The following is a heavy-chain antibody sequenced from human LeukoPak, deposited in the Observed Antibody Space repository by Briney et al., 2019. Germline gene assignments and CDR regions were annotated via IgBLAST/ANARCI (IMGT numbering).Heavy chain of an antibody. CDR3: VRGIAAAGNVY. CDR1: GFTFSSYA. CDR2: LSGSGGAT. Sequence: GGSLRLSCAASGFTFSSYAMSWVRQAPGKGLEWVSALSGSGGATYYADSVKGRFTISRDNSKNTLYLQMNSLRAEDTAVYYCVRGIAAAGNVYWGQGTLVTVSS. D-gene: IGHD6-13*01. V-gene: IGHV3-23*01. J-gene: IGHJ4*02.